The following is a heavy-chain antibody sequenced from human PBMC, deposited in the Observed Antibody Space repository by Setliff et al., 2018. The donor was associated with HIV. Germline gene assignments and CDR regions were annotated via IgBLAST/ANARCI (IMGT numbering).Heavy chain of an antibody. Sequence: ASVKVSCKASGYTFISYTMHWVRQAPGQRLEWIGWINPGNGNTKYSQNFQGRVTITRDTFASTAYMELSSLKSEDTAVYYCSRPGNWGDRSMNYWGQGPLVTVSS. CDR1: GYTFISYT. CDR3: SRPGNWGDRSMNY. V-gene: IGHV1-3*01. CDR2: INPGNGNT. D-gene: IGHD3-10*01. J-gene: IGHJ4*02.